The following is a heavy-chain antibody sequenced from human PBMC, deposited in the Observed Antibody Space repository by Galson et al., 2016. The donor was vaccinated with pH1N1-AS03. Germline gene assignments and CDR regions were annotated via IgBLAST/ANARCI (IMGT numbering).Heavy chain of an antibody. CDR3: GPNPEYGEGAY. D-gene: IGHD4-17*01. V-gene: IGHV3-7*01. CDR2: LNPGGDYK. Sequence: SLRLSCAASGFAFSRYWMSWVRQAPGKGLEWVANLNPGGDYKQYVDSVKGRFTISRDNTRNSLYLQMNSLRVKETAIYYCGPNPEYGEGAYWGQGALVTVSS. CDR1: GFAFSRYW. J-gene: IGHJ4*02.